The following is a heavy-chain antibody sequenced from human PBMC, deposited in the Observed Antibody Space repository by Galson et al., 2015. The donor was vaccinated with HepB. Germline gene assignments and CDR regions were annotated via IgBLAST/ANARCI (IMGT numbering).Heavy chain of an antibody. D-gene: IGHD3-22*01. V-gene: IGHV1-18*01. CDR2: INIYIGHT. CDR3: ARGGGGYYYGSPAKLPFDY. CDR1: GYTFANYG. J-gene: IGHJ4*02. Sequence: QSGAEVKKPGASVKVSCKASGYTFANYGINWVRQAPGQGLEWMGWINIYIGHTNYAQKLQGRVTMTTDTSTSTAYMELRSLRSDDTAVYYCARGGGGYYYGSPAKLPFDYWGQGTLVTVSS.